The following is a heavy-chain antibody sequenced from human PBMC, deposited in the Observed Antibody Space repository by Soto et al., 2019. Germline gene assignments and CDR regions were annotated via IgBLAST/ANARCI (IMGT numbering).Heavy chain of an antibody. J-gene: IGHJ4*02. Sequence: SETLSLTCAVSGGSISSSNWWSWVRQPPGKGLEWIGEIYHSGSTNYNPSLKSRVTISVDKSKNQFSLKLSSVTAADTAVYYCARALRIFGVVKMGYYFDYWGQGTLVTVSS. CDR3: ARALRIFGVVKMGYYFDY. CDR1: GGSISSSNW. V-gene: IGHV4-4*02. D-gene: IGHD3-3*01. CDR2: IYHSGST.